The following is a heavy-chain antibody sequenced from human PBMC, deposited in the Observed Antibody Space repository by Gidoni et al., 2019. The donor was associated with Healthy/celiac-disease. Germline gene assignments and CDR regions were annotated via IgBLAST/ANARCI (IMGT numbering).Heavy chain of an antibody. CDR3: ARMWGAHDYSNYGWFDP. D-gene: IGHD4-4*01. J-gene: IGHJ5*02. CDR2: IFSNDEK. CDR1: VVALSKARMG. V-gene: IGHV2-26*01. Sequence: QVTLKESGPVLVKPTETLTLTCTVSVVALSKARMGGSWIRQTPGKALEWLAHIFSNDEKSYSTSLKSRLTISKYTSNSQVVLTMTNMDPVDTATYYCARMWGAHDYSNYGWFDPWGQGTLVTVSS.